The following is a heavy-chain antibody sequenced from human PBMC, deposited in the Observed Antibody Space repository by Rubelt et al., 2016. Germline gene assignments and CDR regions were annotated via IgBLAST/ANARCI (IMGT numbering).Heavy chain of an antibody. CDR2: ISAYNGNP. D-gene: IGHD6-19*01. J-gene: IGHJ5*02. Sequence: QVQLVQSGAEVKKPGASVKVSCKASGYTFTSYGISWVRQAPGQGLEWMGWISAYNGNPNYAQKVQGRVTMTTDTSTSTAYMELRSLRSDDTAVYYCARDKEWLATRGFQNWFDPWGQGTLVTVSS. CDR1: GYTFTSYG. CDR3: ARDKEWLATRGFQNWFDP. V-gene: IGHV1-18*01.